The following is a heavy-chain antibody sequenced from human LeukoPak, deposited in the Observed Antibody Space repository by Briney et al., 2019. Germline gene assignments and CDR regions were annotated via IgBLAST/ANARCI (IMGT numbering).Heavy chain of an antibody. Sequence: GASVKVSCKASGYTLTSYGISWVRQAPGQGLEWMGWINPNGGGTNYAQKFQGRVTMTRDTSISTAYMELSSLKSDDTAVYYCARDLRGYSGYALTGWGQGTLVTVSS. CDR3: ARDLRGYSGYALTG. CDR1: GYTLTSYG. V-gene: IGHV1-2*02. D-gene: IGHD5-12*01. J-gene: IGHJ4*02. CDR2: INPNGGGT.